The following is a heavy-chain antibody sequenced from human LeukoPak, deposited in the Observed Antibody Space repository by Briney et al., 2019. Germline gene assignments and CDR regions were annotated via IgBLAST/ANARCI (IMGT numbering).Heavy chain of an antibody. V-gene: IGHV1-18*01. CDR3: ARVYYDFWSGYEYDAFDI. D-gene: IGHD3-3*01. CDR2: ISAYNGNT. Sequence: ASVKVSCKASGYTFTSYGISWVRQAPGQGLEWMGWISAYNGNTNHAQKLQGRVTMTTDTPTSTAYMELRSLRSDDTAVYYCARVYYDFWSGYEYDAFDIWGQGTMVTVSS. J-gene: IGHJ3*02. CDR1: GYTFTSYG.